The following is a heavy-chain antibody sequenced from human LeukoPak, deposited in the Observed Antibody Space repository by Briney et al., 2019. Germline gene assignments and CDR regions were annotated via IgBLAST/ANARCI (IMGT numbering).Heavy chain of an antibody. V-gene: IGHV3-48*01. CDR3: ARVGGRGIDY. CDR2: AGSIGSTI. Sequence: GGSVTLSCSASGCSFNIYSMSWVRQSPGKGLEWIAYAGSIGSTIHYADSVKGRFTISKDNAKKSLYLQMDTLRGDDTAVYYCARVGGRGIDYWGQGSLVSVSS. J-gene: IGHJ4*02. CDR1: GCSFNIYS.